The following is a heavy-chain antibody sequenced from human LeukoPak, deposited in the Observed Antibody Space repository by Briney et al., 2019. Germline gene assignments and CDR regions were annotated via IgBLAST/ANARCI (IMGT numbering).Heavy chain of an antibody. J-gene: IGHJ4*02. CDR3: ARTGDDSSGFYGSSLDY. CDR2: INPSGGST. CDR1: GYTFTSYY. D-gene: IGHD3-22*01. V-gene: IGHV1-46*01. Sequence: ASVKVSCKASGYTFTSYYMHWVRQAPGQGLEWMGIINPSGGSTSYAQKFQGRVTMTRDTSTSTAYMELSSLRSEDTAVYYCARTGDDSSGFYGSSLDYWGQGTLVTVSS.